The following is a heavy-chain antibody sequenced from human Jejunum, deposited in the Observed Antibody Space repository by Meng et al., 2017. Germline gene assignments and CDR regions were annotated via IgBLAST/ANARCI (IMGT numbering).Heavy chain of an antibody. Sequence: QGQRVQAGSELKKPGAAGKVSCMASGYPFISYPITWVRHAPGQGPEWMGWINTSTGKPTYAQGFTGRFAFSLDISVNTAYLEISSLKGDDTAMYYCAREKWQHGSSFDVWGQGTLVTVSS. CDR3: AREKWQHGSSFDV. V-gene: IGHV7-4-1*02. D-gene: IGHD6-6*01. CDR2: INTSTGKP. J-gene: IGHJ4*02. CDR1: GYPFISYP.